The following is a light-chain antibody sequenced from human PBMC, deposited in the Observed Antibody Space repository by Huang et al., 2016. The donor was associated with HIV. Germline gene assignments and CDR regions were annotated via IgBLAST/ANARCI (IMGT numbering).Light chain of an antibody. CDR2: KAS. J-gene: IGKJ1*01. Sequence: DIQMTQSPSTLSAFVGDRVTITCRTSHGISSWLAWYQQKPGKAPNLLISKASNLESGVPSRFSGNGSGTEFTLTISGLQPDDLATYYCQQQWTFGQGTKVEI. CDR1: HGISSW. V-gene: IGKV1-5*03. CDR3: QQQWT.